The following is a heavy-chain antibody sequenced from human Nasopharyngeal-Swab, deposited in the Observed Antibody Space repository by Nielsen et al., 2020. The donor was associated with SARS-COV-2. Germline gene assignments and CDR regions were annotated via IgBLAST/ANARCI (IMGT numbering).Heavy chain of an antibody. D-gene: IGHD5-24*01. CDR2: IYPDDSDP. J-gene: IGHJ4*02. V-gene: IGHV5-51*01. CDR3: ATPQEESTIRGWLY. Sequence: GESLKISCKGSGYKFSNHWIGWVRQVPGRGLEWVGIIYPDDSDPRYSPSFEGQVTISADKSTSTAYLHWSSLKASDTAMYYCATPQEESTIRGWLYWGQGSLVTVSP. CDR1: GYKFSNHW.